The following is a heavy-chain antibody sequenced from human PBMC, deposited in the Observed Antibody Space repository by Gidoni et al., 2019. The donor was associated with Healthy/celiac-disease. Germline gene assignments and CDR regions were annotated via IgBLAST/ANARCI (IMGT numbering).Heavy chain of an antibody. CDR1: GFPFSSSG. CDR2: IWYDGSNK. J-gene: IGHJ4*02. D-gene: IGHD3-22*01. Sequence: QVRLVESGGGVVQPGRSLRLACAASGFPFSSSGMHWVRQAPGKGLEWVAVIWYDGSNKYYADSVKGRFTISRDNSKNTLYLQMNSLRAEDTAVYYCAREPNFDYYDSSGYPIDYWGQGTLVTVSS. V-gene: IGHV3-33*01. CDR3: AREPNFDYYDSSGYPIDY.